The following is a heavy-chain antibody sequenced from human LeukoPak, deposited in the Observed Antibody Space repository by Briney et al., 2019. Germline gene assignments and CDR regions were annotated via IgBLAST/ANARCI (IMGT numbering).Heavy chain of an antibody. CDR2: ISGSGGST. V-gene: IGHV3-23*01. D-gene: IGHD6-6*01. Sequence: RGSLRLSCAASGFTFGTYAMTWVRQAPGKGLEWVSAISGSGGSTYYADSVKGRFTISRDNSKNTLFLQMNSLRPDDTAVYYCAKGGDYSTSSELDFWGQGTLVTVSS. J-gene: IGHJ4*02. CDR1: GFTFGTYA. CDR3: AKGGDYSTSSELDF.